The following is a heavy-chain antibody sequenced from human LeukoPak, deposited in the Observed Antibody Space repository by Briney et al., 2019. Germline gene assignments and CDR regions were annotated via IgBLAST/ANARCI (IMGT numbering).Heavy chain of an antibody. J-gene: IGHJ4*02. CDR3: SRDERAAAGGTTGYFDY. V-gene: IGHV1-18*01. CDR2: ISGYNGNT. D-gene: IGHD6-13*01. Sequence: ASVKVSCKASGYTFTTYGISWVRQAPGQGLEWMGWISGYNGNTNFAQKFQGRVTLTTDTSTSIAYIELRSLTSDDTAVYYCSRDERAAAGGTTGYFDYWGQGTLVTVS. CDR1: GYTFTTYG.